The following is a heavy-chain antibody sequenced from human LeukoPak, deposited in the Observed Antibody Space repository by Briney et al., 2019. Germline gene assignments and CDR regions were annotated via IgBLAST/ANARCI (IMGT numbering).Heavy chain of an antibody. CDR3: ARDFLTSSWYAYYYYYGMDV. J-gene: IGHJ6*02. D-gene: IGHD6-13*01. CDR1: GFTFSSYW. Sequence: GGSLRLSCAASGFTFSSYWMHWVRQAPGKELVWVSRINSDGSSTSYADSVKGRFTISRDNAKNTLYLQMNSLRAEDTAVYYCARDFLTSSWYAYYYYYGMDVWGQGTTVTVSS. CDR2: INSDGSST. V-gene: IGHV3-74*01.